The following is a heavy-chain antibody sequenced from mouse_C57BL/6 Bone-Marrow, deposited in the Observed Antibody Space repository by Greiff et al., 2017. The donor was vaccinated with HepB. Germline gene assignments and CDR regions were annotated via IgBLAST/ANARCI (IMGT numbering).Heavy chain of an antibody. Sequence: QVQLQQPGAELVRPGSSVKLSCKASGYTFTSYWMHWVKQRPIQGLEWIGNIDPSDSETHYNQKFKDKATLTVDKSSSTAYMQLSSLTSEDSAVYYCARYNDGSSSHYAMDYWGQGTSVTVSS. CDR1: GYTFTSYW. D-gene: IGHD1-1*01. V-gene: IGHV1-52*01. CDR2: IDPSDSET. J-gene: IGHJ4*01. CDR3: ARYNDGSSSHYAMDY.